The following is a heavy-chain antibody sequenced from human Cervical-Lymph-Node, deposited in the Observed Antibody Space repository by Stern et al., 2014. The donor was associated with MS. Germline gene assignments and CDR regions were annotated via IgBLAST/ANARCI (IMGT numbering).Heavy chain of an antibody. V-gene: IGHV4-39*01. Sequence: VQLVESGPGLVKPSETLSLTCTVSGGSISSSSYYWGWIRQPPGKGLEWIGSIYYSGSTYYNPSLKSRVTIYVDTSKNQFSLQLSSVTAADTAVYYCAKTPLTRGYSSSSPFDYWGQGTLVTVSS. D-gene: IGHD6-6*01. CDR3: AKTPLTRGYSSSSPFDY. CDR1: GGSISSSSYY. CDR2: IYYSGST. J-gene: IGHJ4*02.